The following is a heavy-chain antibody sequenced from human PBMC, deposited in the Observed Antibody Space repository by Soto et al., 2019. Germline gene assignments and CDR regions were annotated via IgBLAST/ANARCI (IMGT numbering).Heavy chain of an antibody. CDR1: GYTFSIYS. J-gene: IGHJ6*02. V-gene: IGHV1-3*01. CDR3: ARPYYYDTTGYYSSHYYFYFGMDV. CDR2: INAGNGNT. Sequence: ASVKVSCKASGYTFSIYSIHWVRQAPGQSLEWMGWINAGNGNTKYSQKFQGRVTFTRDTSANTAYMELSSLRSEDAAVYYCARPYYYDTTGYYSSHYYFYFGMDVSGQGPTVTVSS. D-gene: IGHD3-22*01.